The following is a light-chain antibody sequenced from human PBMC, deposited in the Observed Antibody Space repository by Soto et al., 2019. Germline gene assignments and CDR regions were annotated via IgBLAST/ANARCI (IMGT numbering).Light chain of an antibody. V-gene: IGKV1-5*01. CDR3: QQYNTYSSLT. J-gene: IGKJ4*01. Sequence: DIQMTQSPSTLAGSVGDRVTITCGASQRISSWLAWYQQKLGRAPRLLIYDASSLESGVPSRFSGSGYGTEFTLTISSLQPDDFATYYCQQYNTYSSLTFGGGTKLEI. CDR2: DAS. CDR1: QRISSW.